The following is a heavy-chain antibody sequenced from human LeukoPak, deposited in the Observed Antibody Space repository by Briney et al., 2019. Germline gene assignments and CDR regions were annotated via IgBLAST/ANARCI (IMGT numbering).Heavy chain of an antibody. D-gene: IGHD2-21*01. V-gene: IGHV3-20*04. J-gene: IGHJ4*02. Sequence: PGGSLRLPCAASGFTVDDYGMSWVRQAPGKGLEWVSHTKWNGVTTSYADSVKGRFTISRDSAKNSLYLQMNSLRAVDTAFYYCARGGVAPDYWGQGTLVIVSS. CDR2: TKWNGVTT. CDR3: ARGGVAPDY. CDR1: GFTVDDYG.